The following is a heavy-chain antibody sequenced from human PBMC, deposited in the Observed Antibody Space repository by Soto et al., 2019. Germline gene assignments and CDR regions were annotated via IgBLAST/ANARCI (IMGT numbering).Heavy chain of an antibody. CDR3: ARHLVEYYDSWSGYYYGMDV. J-gene: IGHJ6*02. D-gene: IGHD3-3*01. CDR2: IYYSGST. CDR1: GGSISSSSYY. V-gene: IGHV4-39*01. Sequence: PSETLSLTCTVSGGSISSSSYYWGWIRQPPGEGLEWIGSIYYSGSTYYNPSLKSRVTISVDTSKNQFSLKLSSVTAADTAVYYCARHLVEYYDSWSGYYYGMDVWGQGTTVTVSS.